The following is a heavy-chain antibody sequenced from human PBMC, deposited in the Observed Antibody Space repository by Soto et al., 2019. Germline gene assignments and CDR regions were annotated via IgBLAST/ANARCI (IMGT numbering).Heavy chain of an antibody. V-gene: IGHV3-74*01. Sequence: EVQLVESGGGLVQTGGSLRLSCAASGFTFSSRWMHWVRQAPGKGLVWVSRINSDGTTITYADSVKGRFTISRDNAKNTLYLQMNSLRAEDTAVYYCARGTQTTVTTRLFDCWGQGTLGTVSS. CDR2: INSDGTTI. CDR3: ARGTQTTVTTRLFDC. D-gene: IGHD4-17*01. CDR1: GFTFSSRW. J-gene: IGHJ4*02.